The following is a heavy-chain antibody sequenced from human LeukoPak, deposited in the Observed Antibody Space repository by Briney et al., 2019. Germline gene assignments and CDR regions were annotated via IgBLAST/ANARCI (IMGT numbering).Heavy chain of an antibody. CDR2: ITHGSTRV. Sequence: GGSLRLSCAASGFTFSSYSMNWVRQAPGKGLEWISHITHGSTRVFYADSVEGRFTVSRHDAKNSLYLQMNSLRVEDTAVYYCARDPGYSYAIDSWGQGTLVTVSS. CDR3: ARDPGYSYAIDS. J-gene: IGHJ4*02. V-gene: IGHV3-48*01. CDR1: GFTFSSYS. D-gene: IGHD5-18*01.